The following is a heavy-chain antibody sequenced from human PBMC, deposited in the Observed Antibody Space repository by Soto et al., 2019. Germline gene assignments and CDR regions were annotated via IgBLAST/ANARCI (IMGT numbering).Heavy chain of an antibody. Sequence: ASVKVSCKASGYTFTSYCISWVRQAPGQGLEWMGWISAYNGNTNYAQKLQGRVTMTTDTSTSTAYMELRSLRSDDTAVYYCASGRLHLGELSAGGYFDYWGQGTLVTVSS. CDR3: ASGRLHLGELSAGGYFDY. D-gene: IGHD3-16*02. CDR2: ISAYNGNT. V-gene: IGHV1-18*01. CDR1: GYTFTSYC. J-gene: IGHJ4*02.